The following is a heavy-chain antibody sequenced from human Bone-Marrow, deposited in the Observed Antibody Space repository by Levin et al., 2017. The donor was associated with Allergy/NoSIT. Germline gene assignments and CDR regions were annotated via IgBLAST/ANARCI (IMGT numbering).Heavy chain of an antibody. D-gene: IGHD5-24*01. CDR2: IYWDADK. J-gene: IGHJ4*02. CDR3: AYIRNRDGHNEFNS. V-gene: IGHV2-5*02. Sequence: SGPTLVKPTQTLTLTCTVSGFSLNTTGVAVGWIRQSPGKALEWLAHIYWDADKRYRPSLKSRVTITRDTSKNQVVLTLTNVAPVDTGTYFCAYIRNRDGHNEFNSWGQGTLVTVSS. CDR1: GFSLNTTGVA.